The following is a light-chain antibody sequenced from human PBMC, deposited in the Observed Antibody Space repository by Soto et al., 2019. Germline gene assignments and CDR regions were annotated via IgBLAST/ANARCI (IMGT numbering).Light chain of an antibody. CDR2: SLS. CDR1: QSLSSSF. Sequence: EIVLTQSPVTLSLSPGERAILSCRASQSLSSSFLAWYQQKPGQAPRLLIYSLSDRATGIPDRFSGGGSGTDFTLTISRLEPADFAVYYCQQYGRSPLTFGGGTKVDIK. V-gene: IGKV3-20*01. J-gene: IGKJ4*01. CDR3: QQYGRSPLT.